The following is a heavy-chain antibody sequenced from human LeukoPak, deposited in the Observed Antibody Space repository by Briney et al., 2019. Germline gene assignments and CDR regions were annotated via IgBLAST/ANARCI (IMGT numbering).Heavy chain of an antibody. CDR1: GFTFSSYA. CDR3: ARGLGLRWQDYFDY. V-gene: IGHV3-23*01. D-gene: IGHD4-23*01. Sequence: GGSLRLPCAASGFTFSSYAMSWVRQAPGKGLEWVSAISGSGGSTYYADSVKGRFTISRDNSKNTLYLQMNSLRSEDTAVYYCARGLGLRWQDYFDYWGQGTLVTVSS. J-gene: IGHJ4*02. CDR2: ISGSGGST.